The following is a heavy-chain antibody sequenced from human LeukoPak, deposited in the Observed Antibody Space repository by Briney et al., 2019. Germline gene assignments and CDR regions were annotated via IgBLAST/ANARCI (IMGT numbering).Heavy chain of an antibody. D-gene: IGHD3-22*01. CDR2: IYTGGST. V-gene: IGHV4-4*07. CDR1: GGSISSFY. Sequence: SETLSLTCTVSGGSISSFYWSWIRQPAGKGLEWIGRIYTGGSTNYNPSLKSRVTMSVDTSKNQFSLKLSSVTAADTAVYYCASEYYYDTSGYYSLAYWGQGTLVTVSS. CDR3: ASEYYYDTSGYYSLAY. J-gene: IGHJ4*02.